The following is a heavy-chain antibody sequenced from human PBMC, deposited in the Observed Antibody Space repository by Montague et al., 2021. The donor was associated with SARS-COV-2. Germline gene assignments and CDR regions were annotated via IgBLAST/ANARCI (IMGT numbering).Heavy chain of an antibody. CDR3: ARAPFGDFWSGYTYYFDY. Sequence: SLRLSCAASGFTVSSNYMSWVRQAPGKGLEWVSVIYSGGSTYYADSVKGRFTISRDNSKNTLYLPMNSLRAEDTAVYYCARAPFGDFWSGYTYYFDYWGQGALVTVSS. CDR1: GFTVSSNY. CDR2: IYSGGST. V-gene: IGHV3-53*01. J-gene: IGHJ4*02. D-gene: IGHD3-3*01.